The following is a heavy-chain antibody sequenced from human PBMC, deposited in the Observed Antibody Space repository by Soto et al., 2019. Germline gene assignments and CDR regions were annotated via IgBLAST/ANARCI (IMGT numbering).Heavy chain of an antibody. D-gene: IGHD3-22*01. CDR3: ARDRSITMIVGAELDY. CDR1: GFTFSSYA. Sequence: QVQLVESGGGVVQPGRSLRLSCAASGFTFSSYAMHWVRQAPGKGLEWVAVISYDGSNKYYADSVKGRFTISRDNSKNTLYLQMNSLRAEDTAVYYCARDRSITMIVGAELDYWGQGTLVTVSS. J-gene: IGHJ4*02. V-gene: IGHV3-30-3*01. CDR2: ISYDGSNK.